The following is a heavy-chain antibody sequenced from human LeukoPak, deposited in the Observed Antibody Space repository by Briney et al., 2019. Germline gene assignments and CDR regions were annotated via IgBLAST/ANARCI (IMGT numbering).Heavy chain of an antibody. CDR1: GFTFSSYG. CDR3: ARERWSLYSNDYYYYGLDV. V-gene: IGHV3-30*03. CDR2: ISYDGSNK. Sequence: GGSLRLSCAASGFTFSSYGMHWVRQAPGKGLEWVAVISYDGSNKYYADSVKGRFTISRDNSKNTLYLQMNSLRAEDTAVYYCARERWSLYSNDYYYYGLDVWGQGTTVTVSS. J-gene: IGHJ6*02. D-gene: IGHD3-3*01.